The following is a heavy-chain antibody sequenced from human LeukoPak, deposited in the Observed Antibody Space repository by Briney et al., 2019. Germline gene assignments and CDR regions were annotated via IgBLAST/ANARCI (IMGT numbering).Heavy chain of an antibody. J-gene: IGHJ4*02. Sequence: SETLSLTCTVSGGSISSSSYYWGWIRQPPGKGLEWIGSIYYSGSTYYNPSLKSRVTISVDTSKNQFSLKLSSVTAADTAVYYCARGLKQFDYWGQGTLVTVSS. CDR1: GGSISSSSYY. V-gene: IGHV4-39*07. CDR3: ARGLKQFDY. CDR2: IYYSGST.